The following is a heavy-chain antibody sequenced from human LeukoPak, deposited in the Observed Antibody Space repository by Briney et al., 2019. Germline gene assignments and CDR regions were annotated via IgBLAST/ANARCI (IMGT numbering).Heavy chain of an antibody. D-gene: IGHD6-13*01. Sequence: HPGGSLRLSCAASGFTFRSYLMTWVRQAPGKGLEWVANIKQDGSEKYYVGSVKGRFTISRDNGENSLYLQMNSLRAEDTALYYCARDRRGMSDFDYWGQGTLVTVSS. V-gene: IGHV3-7*01. CDR3: ARDRRGMSDFDY. CDR2: IKQDGSEK. CDR1: GFTFRSYL. J-gene: IGHJ4*02.